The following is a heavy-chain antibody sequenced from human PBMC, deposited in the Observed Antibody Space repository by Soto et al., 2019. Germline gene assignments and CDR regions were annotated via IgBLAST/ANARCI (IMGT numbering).Heavy chain of an antibody. D-gene: IGHD6-6*01. Sequence: CTASGVTFSSYAMRWVRQAPGQGLEWMGGIIPIFGTANYAQKFQGRVTITADESTSTAYMELSSLRSEDTAVYYCARDRPEYSSSSDAFDIWGQGTMVTVSS. CDR2: IIPIFGTA. CDR1: GVTFSSYA. J-gene: IGHJ3*02. CDR3: ARDRPEYSSSSDAFDI. V-gene: IGHV1-69*01.